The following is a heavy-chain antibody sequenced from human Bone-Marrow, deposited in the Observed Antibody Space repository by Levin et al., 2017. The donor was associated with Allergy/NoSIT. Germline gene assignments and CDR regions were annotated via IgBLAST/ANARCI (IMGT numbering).Heavy chain of an antibody. CDR2: ISSSSSTI. D-gene: IGHD2-15*01. Sequence: PGGSLRLSCAASGFTFSSYSMNWVRQAPGKGLEWVSYISSSSSTIYYADSVKGRFTISRDNAKNSLYLQMNSLRDEDTAVYYCARGYFGGSLLGLDAFDIWGQGTMVTVSS. CDR3: ARGYFGGSLLGLDAFDI. J-gene: IGHJ3*02. CDR1: GFTFSSYS. V-gene: IGHV3-48*02.